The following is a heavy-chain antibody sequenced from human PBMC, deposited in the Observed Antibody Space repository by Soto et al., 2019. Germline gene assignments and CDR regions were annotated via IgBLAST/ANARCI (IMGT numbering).Heavy chain of an antibody. V-gene: IGHV1-8*01. CDR1: GYTFTSYX. Sequence: QVQLVQSGAEVKKPGASVKVSCKASGYTFTSYXXNWVRQATGQGLEWMGWMNPNSGNTGYAQKXXXXXXXXXXXXXXXXXXXXXXXXXXXXXXXXXXXXXXXXGDRHWGQGTLVTVSS. D-gene: IGHD4-17*01. J-gene: IGHJ4*02. CDR3: XXXXXXXGDRH. CDR2: MNPNSGNT.